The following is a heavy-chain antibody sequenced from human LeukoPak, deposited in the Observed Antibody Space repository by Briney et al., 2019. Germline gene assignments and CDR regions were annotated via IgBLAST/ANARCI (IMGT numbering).Heavy chain of an antibody. J-gene: IGHJ4*02. D-gene: IGHD3-22*01. Sequence: GASVKVSCKASGYTFAGYYMHWVRQAPGQGLEWMGRINPNSGGTNYAQKFQGRVTMTRDTSISTTYMELRSLRSDDTAVYYCARDQVLGYYYDSSGYFGYWGQGTLVTVSS. CDR1: GYTFAGYY. V-gene: IGHV1-2*06. CDR3: ARDQVLGYYYDSSGYFGY. CDR2: INPNSGGT.